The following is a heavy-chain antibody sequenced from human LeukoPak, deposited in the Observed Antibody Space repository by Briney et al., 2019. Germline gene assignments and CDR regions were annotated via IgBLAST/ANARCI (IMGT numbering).Heavy chain of an antibody. Sequence: SVKVSCKASGGTFSSYAISWVRQAPGQGLEWMGGIIPIFGTANYAQKFQGRVTITTDESTSTAYMELSSLRSEDTAVYYCASRDTVTTTNYCYYYYMDVWGKGTTVTVSS. CDR3: ASRDTVTTTNYCYYYYMDV. J-gene: IGHJ6*03. V-gene: IGHV1-69*05. CDR2: IIPIFGTA. CDR1: GGTFSSYA. D-gene: IGHD4-17*01.